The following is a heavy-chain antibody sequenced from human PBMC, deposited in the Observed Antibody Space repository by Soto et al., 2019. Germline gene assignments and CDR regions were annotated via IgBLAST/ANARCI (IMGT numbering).Heavy chain of an antibody. V-gene: IGHV1-69*05. CDR3: ARVPTYYDFWSGYSPDYYYYMDV. D-gene: IGHD3-3*01. J-gene: IGHJ6*03. CDR2: IIPIFGNT. CDR1: GGTFSSYA. Sequence: SVKVSCKASGGTFSSYAISWVRQAPGQGLEWMGGIIPIFGNTSYAQKFQGRVTITTNTSISTAYMELSSLRSEDTAVYYCARVPTYYDFWSGYSPDYYYYMDVWGKGTTVTVSS.